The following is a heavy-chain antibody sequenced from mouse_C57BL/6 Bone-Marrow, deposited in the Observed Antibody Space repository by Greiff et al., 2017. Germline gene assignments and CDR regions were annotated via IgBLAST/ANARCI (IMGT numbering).Heavy chain of an antibody. CDR2: IWPGGGT. Sequence: QVQLKESGPGLVAPSQSLSITCTVSGFSLTSYAISWVRQPPGKGLEWLGVIWPGGGTNYNSALKSRQSISKDNSKSQVFLKMISLQTDDTARYYCARNTGGTVVYFDYWGQGTTLTVSS. J-gene: IGHJ2*01. V-gene: IGHV2-9-1*01. CDR1: GFSLTSYA. CDR3: ARNTGGTVVYFDY. D-gene: IGHD1-1*01.